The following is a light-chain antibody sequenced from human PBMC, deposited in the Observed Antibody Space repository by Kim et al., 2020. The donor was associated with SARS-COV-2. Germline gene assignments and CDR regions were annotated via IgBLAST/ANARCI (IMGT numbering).Light chain of an antibody. J-gene: IGLJ3*02. V-gene: IGLV7-43*01. CDR2: ITN. Sequence: QAVVTQEPSLTVSPGGTVTLTCASSTGAVTSGYYPNWFQQKPGQAPRALIYITNNKHSWTPARFSGSLLGGKAALTLSGAQPEDEAEYYCLLYDGGAWVFGGGTKLT. CDR3: LLYDGGAWV. CDR1: TGAVTSGYY.